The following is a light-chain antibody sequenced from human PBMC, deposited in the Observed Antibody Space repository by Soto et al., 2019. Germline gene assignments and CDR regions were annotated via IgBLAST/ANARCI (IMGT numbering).Light chain of an antibody. CDR2: PAP. CDR3: LQHKTFPWT. J-gene: IGKJ1*01. CDR1: QDISNS. V-gene: IGKV1-17*03. Sequence: DIQMTQSPSAMSASVGDRVTITCRASQDISNSLDWLQQRPGKVPKRLIYPAPSLQSGVPSRFSGSRSGTEFTLTVSSLQPEDFATYYCLQHKTFPWTFGQGTEVDIK.